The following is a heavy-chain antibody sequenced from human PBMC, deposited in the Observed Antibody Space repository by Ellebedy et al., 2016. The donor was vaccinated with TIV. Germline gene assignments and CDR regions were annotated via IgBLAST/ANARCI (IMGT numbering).Heavy chain of an antibody. Sequence: GESLKISXAASGFTFSSYAMSWVRQAPGKGLEWVAVISYDGSNKYYADSVKGRFTISRDNSKNTLYLQMNSLRAEDTAVYYCARERCSGGSCYSRASDYWGQGTLVTVSS. V-gene: IGHV3-30-3*01. CDR2: ISYDGSNK. CDR3: ARERCSGGSCYSRASDY. CDR1: GFTFSSYA. D-gene: IGHD2-15*01. J-gene: IGHJ4*02.